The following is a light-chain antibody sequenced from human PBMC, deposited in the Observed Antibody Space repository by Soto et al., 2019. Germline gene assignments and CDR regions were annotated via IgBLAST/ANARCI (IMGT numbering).Light chain of an antibody. V-gene: IGKV3-15*01. CDR3: QQYGSSPFT. J-gene: IGKJ3*01. Sequence: EIVMTQSPATLSVSPGERATLSCRASQSINSNLAWYQQKPGQAPRLLIYDASTRATGITARFSGSGSGTEFTLTISGLQSEDFAVYYCQQYGSSPFTFGPGTRWIS. CDR2: DAS. CDR1: QSINSN.